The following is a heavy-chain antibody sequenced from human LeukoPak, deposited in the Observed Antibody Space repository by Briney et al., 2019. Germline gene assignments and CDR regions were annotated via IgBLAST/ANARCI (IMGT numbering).Heavy chain of an antibody. V-gene: IGHV1-18*01. J-gene: IGHJ4*02. CDR3: ARAGYSSSWYTFDY. D-gene: IGHD6-13*01. CDR2: ISAYNGNT. CDR1: GYTFTGYG. Sequence: ASVKVSCKASGYTFTGYGISWVRQAPGQGLEWMGWISAYNGNTNYAQKLQGRVTMTTDTSTSTAYMELRSLRSDDTAVYYCARAGYSSSWYTFDYWGQGTLVTVSS.